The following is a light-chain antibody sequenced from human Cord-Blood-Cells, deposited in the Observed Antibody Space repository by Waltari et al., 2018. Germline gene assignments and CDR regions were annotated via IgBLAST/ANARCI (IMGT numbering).Light chain of an antibody. V-gene: IGLV2-14*01. Sequence: QPALTQPAPVSGSPVQSITISSTGTSSDVGGYNYVFWYQQHPGKAPKLMIYDVSKRPSGVSNRFSGSKSGNTASLTISGLQAEDEADYYCSSYTSSSTVVFGGGTKLTVL. J-gene: IGLJ2*01. CDR1: SSDVGGYNY. CDR3: SSYTSSSTVV. CDR2: DVS.